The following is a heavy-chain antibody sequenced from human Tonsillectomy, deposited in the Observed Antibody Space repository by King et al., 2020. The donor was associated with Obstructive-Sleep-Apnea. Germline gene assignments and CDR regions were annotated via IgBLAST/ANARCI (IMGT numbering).Heavy chain of an antibody. Sequence: QLQESGSGLVEPSQTLSLTCAVSGVSISRGGFSRSWIRQPPGKGLEWIGYIYHSGSTYYNPSLKSGVTLSVDRAKNQFSLKLSSVTAADTAVYYCARLRSGDCLDYWGQGTLVTVSS. V-gene: IGHV4-30-2*01. CDR1: GVSISRGGFS. CDR2: IYHSGST. CDR3: ARLRSGDCLDY. D-gene: IGHD2-21*02. J-gene: IGHJ4*02.